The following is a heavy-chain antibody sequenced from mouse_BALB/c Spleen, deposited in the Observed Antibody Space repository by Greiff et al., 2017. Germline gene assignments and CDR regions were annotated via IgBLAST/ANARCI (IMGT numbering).Heavy chain of an antibody. D-gene: IGHD1-1*01. CDR2: ISYDGSN. CDR1: GYSITSGYY. V-gene: IGHV3-6*02. CDR3: AYYYGSSYGHY. J-gene: IGHJ2*01. Sequence: EVQRVESGPGLVKPSQSLSLTCSVTGYSITSGYYWNWIRQFPGNKLEWMGYISYDGSNNYNPSLKNRISITRDTSKNQFFLKLNSVTTEDTATYYCAYYYGSSYGHYWGQGTTLTVSS.